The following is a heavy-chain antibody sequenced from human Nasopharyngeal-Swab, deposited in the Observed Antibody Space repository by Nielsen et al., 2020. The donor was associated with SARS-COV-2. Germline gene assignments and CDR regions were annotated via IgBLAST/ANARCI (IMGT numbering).Heavy chain of an antibody. D-gene: IGHD3-16*01. J-gene: IGHJ2*01. CDR2: IGTAGDT. CDR3: ARGGPAPIFDL. V-gene: IGHV3-13*01. Sequence: RGSLRLSCAASRFTFSSYDMHWVRQATGKVLEWVSAIGTAGDTYYPGSVKGRFTISRENAKNSLYLQMNSLRAGDTAVYYCARGGPAPIFDLWGRGTLVTVSS. CDR1: RFTFSSYD.